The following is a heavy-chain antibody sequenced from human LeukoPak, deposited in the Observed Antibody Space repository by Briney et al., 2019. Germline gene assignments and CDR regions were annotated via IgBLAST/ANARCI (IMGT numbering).Heavy chain of an antibody. V-gene: IGHV3-30*04. D-gene: IGHD6-19*01. Sequence: PGGSLRLSCAASGFTFNTYAMHWVRQAPGKGLEWAALISYDGNNKYYADSVKGRFTISRDNSKNTLYLQMNSLRAEDTAVYYCARGHSGWYDYWGQGTLVTVSS. CDR1: GFTFNTYA. CDR2: ISYDGNNK. CDR3: ARGHSGWYDY. J-gene: IGHJ4*02.